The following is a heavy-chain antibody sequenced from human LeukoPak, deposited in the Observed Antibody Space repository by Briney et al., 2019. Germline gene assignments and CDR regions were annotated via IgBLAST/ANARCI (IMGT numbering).Heavy chain of an antibody. D-gene: IGHD2-2*01. Sequence: SETLSLTCTVSGVSVSGNHWSWIRQPPRKRLEWIGNSYHSGDTKYNSSLNSRVTISVDTSKNQFSLKLGSVTAADTAVYYCARDSAPVVPAGYDAFDIWGQGTMVTVSS. CDR3: ARDSAPVVPAGYDAFDI. CDR2: SYHSGDT. J-gene: IGHJ3*02. CDR1: GVSVSGNH. V-gene: IGHV4-59*02.